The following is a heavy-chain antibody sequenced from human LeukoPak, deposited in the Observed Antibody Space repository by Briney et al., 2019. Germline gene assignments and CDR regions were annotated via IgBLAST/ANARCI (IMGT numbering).Heavy chain of an antibody. CDR1: GFTFSSSW. D-gene: IGHD6-19*01. V-gene: IGHV3-74*01. CDR2: ISGDGSVT. J-gene: IGHJ4*02. Sequence: PGGCLRLSSAASGFTFSSSWMHCGRQAPGKGLVWGSHISGDGSVTIYTDSARGRVTISRDNANNTLSLQMISLRAADTALYYCVRTTYYRGWKPFDFWGQGTLVTVSS. CDR3: VRTTYYRGWKPFDF.